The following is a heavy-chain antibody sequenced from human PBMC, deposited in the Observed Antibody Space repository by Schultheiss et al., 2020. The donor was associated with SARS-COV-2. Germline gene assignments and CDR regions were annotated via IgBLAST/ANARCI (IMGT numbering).Heavy chain of an antibody. CDR1: GGSVSSGSYY. CDR2: IYYSGST. V-gene: IGHV4-31*03. Sequence: SETLSLTCTVSGGSVSSGSYYWSWIRQPPGKGLEWIGYIYYSGSTYYNPSLKSRVTISVDTSKNQFSLKLSSVTAADTAVYYCARDSYYDFWSGYFRYYGMDVWGQGTTVTVSS. J-gene: IGHJ6*02. D-gene: IGHD3-3*01. CDR3: ARDSYYDFWSGYFRYYGMDV.